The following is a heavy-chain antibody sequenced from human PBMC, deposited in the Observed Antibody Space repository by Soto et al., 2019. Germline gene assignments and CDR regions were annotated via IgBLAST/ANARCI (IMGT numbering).Heavy chain of an antibody. CDR3: ARTRGYCSGGSCDPLDH. D-gene: IGHD2-15*01. Sequence: QVQLVQSGAGVQKPGATANISCKASGYRFTAYDMHWVRQAPGQRLEWLGWINPPTGDTKYSPSFQGRVTLSRDTSATTAYMELSGLRFEDTAVYYWARTRGYCSGGSCDPLDHWGQGTLVTVSS. J-gene: IGHJ4*02. CDR1: GYRFTAYD. V-gene: IGHV1-3*01. CDR2: INPPTGDT.